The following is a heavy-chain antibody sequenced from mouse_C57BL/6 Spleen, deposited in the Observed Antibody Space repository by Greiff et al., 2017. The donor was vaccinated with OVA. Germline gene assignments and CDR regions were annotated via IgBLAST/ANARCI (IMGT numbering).Heavy chain of an antibody. CDR1: GFTFSSYG. D-gene: IGHD1-1*01. J-gene: IGHJ4*01. V-gene: IGHV5-6*01. CDR3: ARILLRQGAMDY. Sequence: EVQLVESGGDLVKPGGSLKLSCAASGFTFSSYGMSWVRQTPDKRLEWVATISSGGSYTYYPDSVKGRFTISRDNAKNTLYLQMSSLKSEDTAMYYCARILLRQGAMDYWGQGTSVTVSS. CDR2: ISSGGSYT.